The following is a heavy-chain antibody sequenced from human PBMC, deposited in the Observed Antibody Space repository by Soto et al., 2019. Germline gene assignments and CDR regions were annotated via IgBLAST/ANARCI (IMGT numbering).Heavy chain of an antibody. J-gene: IGHJ6*02. Sequence: ASVKVSCKASGYTFTSYGISWVRQAPGQGLEWMGWISAYNGNTNYAQKLQGRVTMTTDTSTSTAYMELRSLRSDDTAVYYCAREWEPVACASSSWYECYYGMDVWGQGTTVTVSS. CDR2: ISAYNGNT. CDR1: GYTFTSYG. D-gene: IGHD6-13*01. CDR3: AREWEPVACASSSWYECYYGMDV. V-gene: IGHV1-18*04.